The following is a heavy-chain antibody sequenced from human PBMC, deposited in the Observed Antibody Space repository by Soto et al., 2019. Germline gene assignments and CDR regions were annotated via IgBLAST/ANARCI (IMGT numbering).Heavy chain of an antibody. Sequence: ASVKVSCKASGYTFTSYGISWVRQAPGQGLEWMGWISAYNGNTNYAQKLQGRVTMTTDTSTSKAYMELRSLRSDDTAVYYCARMGKTTVTTLGKGYYYYYMDVWGKGTTVTVSS. CDR1: GYTFTSYG. CDR3: ARMGKTTVTTLGKGYYYYYMDV. CDR2: ISAYNGNT. V-gene: IGHV1-18*01. J-gene: IGHJ6*03. D-gene: IGHD4-17*01.